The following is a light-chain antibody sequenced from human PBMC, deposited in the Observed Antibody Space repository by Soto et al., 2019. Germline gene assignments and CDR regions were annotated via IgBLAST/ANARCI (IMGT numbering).Light chain of an antibody. CDR2: GAS. Sequence: EIGLTQSPGTLSLSPGDRATLSCRASQSVSSRYLAWYQQKPGQAPSLLIYGASSRATGIPDRFSGGGSGTDFTLTISRLEPEDFAVYYCQQYGSSPPYTFGQGTKLEIK. CDR3: QQYGSSPPYT. J-gene: IGKJ2*01. V-gene: IGKV3-20*01. CDR1: QSVSSRY.